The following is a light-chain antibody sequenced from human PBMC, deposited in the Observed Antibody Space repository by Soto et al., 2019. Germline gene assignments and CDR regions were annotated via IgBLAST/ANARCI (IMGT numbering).Light chain of an antibody. V-gene: IGKV1-5*03. CDR1: QIISSW. CDR2: KAS. Sequence: DIQMTHSPSTLSASVGDRLTITSRASQIISSWLAWYQQKPGKAPKLLIYKASSLESGVPSRFSGSGSGTEFTLTISSLQPDDFATYYCQQYNSYWTFGQGTKVDIK. CDR3: QQYNSYWT. J-gene: IGKJ1*01.